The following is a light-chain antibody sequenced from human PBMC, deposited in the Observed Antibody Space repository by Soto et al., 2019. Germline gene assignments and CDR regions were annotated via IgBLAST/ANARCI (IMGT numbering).Light chain of an antibody. CDR2: DVT. CDR3: SSHAGSSVV. J-gene: IGLJ1*01. Sequence: ALTQPRSVSGSPGQSVTISCTGTSSDVGGYNYVSWYQQHPGKAPKLMIYDVTTRPSGVPDRFSGSKSGNTASLTISGLQAEDEADYYCSSHAGSSVVFGTGTKVTV. CDR1: SSDVGGYNY. V-gene: IGLV2-11*01.